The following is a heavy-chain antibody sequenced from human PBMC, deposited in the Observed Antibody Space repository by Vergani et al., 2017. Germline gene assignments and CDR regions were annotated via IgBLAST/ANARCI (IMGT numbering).Heavy chain of an antibody. Sequence: EVQLVESGGGLVKPGGSLRLSCAASGFTFSSYSMNWVRQAPGKGLEWVSSISSSSSYIYYADSVKGRFTISRDHATNSLDLQMNSLRADDTAVYYCARDYPKWELQGYFDYWGQGTLVTVSS. D-gene: IGHD1-26*01. J-gene: IGHJ4*02. CDR3: ARDYPKWELQGYFDY. V-gene: IGHV3-21*01. CDR1: GFTFSSYS. CDR2: ISSSSSYI.